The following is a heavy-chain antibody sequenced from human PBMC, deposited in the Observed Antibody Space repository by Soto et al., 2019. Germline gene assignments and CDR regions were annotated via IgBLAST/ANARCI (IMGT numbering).Heavy chain of an antibody. CDR2: ISWNSGSI. Sequence: EVQLVESGGGLVQPGRSLRLSCAASGFTFDDYAMHWVRQAPGKGLEWVSGISWNSGSIGYADSVKGRFTISRDNAKNSLYLQMNSLRAEDTALYYCAKDMAPGGFGELGAFDIWRQGTMVTVSS. D-gene: IGHD3-10*01. J-gene: IGHJ3*02. CDR3: AKDMAPGGFGELGAFDI. V-gene: IGHV3-9*01. CDR1: GFTFDDYA.